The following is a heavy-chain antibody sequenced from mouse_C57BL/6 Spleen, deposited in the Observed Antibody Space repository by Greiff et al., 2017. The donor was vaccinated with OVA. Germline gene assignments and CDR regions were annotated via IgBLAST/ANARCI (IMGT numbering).Heavy chain of an antibody. D-gene: IGHD1-1*01. V-gene: IGHV1-69*01. CDR3: ARCITTVAWYFDV. J-gene: IGHJ1*03. CDR1: GYTFTSYW. CDR2: IDPSDSYT. Sequence: VQLQQPGAELVMPGASVKLSCKASGYTFTSYWMHWVKQRPGQGLEWIGEIDPSDSYTNYNQKFKGKSTLTVDESSSTAYMQLSSLTSEDSAVYYCARCITTVAWYFDVWGTGTTVTVSS.